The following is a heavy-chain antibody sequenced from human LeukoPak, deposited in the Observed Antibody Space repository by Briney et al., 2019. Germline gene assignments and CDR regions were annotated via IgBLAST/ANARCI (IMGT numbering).Heavy chain of an antibody. CDR2: ISYDGSNK. J-gene: IGHJ4*02. D-gene: IGHD5-12*01. Sequence: GGSLRLSCAASGFTFSSYGMHWVRQAPGKGLEWVAVISYDGSNKYYADSVKGRFTISRDNSKNTLYLQMNSLRAEDTAVYYCAKDSGYDLSNFDYWGQGTLVTVSS. CDR1: GFTFSSYG. CDR3: AKDSGYDLSNFDY. V-gene: IGHV3-30*18.